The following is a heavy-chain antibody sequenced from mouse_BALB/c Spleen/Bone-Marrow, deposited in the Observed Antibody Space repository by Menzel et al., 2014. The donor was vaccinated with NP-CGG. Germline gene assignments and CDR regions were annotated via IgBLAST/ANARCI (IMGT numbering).Heavy chain of an antibody. D-gene: IGHD2-12*01. CDR2: ISDGGSYT. J-gene: IGHJ3*01. V-gene: IGHV5-4*02. Sequence: EVQLVESGGGLVKPGGSLKLSCAASGFTFSDYYMYWVRQTPEKRLEWVAIISDGGSYTFYPDSVKGRFTISRDNAKNSLYLQMSSLKSEDTAMYYCARDGDYSYAWLAYWGQGTLVTVSA. CDR3: ARDGDYSYAWLAY. CDR1: GFTFSDYY.